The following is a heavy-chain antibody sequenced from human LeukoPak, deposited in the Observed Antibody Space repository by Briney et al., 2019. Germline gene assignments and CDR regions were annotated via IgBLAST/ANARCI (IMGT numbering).Heavy chain of an antibody. D-gene: IGHD6-19*01. Sequence: SLRLSCAASGFTFDDYAMHWVRQAPGKGLEWVSVISWNSGSIAYADSVKGRFTISRDNAKNSLYLQMDSLRADDTAVYYCVRGDTSGWDFDSWGQGTLVTVSS. V-gene: IGHV3-9*01. J-gene: IGHJ4*02. CDR2: ISWNSGSI. CDR1: GFTFDDYA. CDR3: VRGDTSGWDFDS.